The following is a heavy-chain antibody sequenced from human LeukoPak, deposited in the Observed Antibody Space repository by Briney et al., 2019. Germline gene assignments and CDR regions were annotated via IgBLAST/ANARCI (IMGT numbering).Heavy chain of an antibody. J-gene: IGHJ1*01. CDR2: ISGSGDNT. Sequence: GGSLRLSCAASGFTFSSYAMSWVRQVPGKGLEWVSVISGSGDNTYYADSVKGRFTISRDNSKNMLYLQMNSLRAEDTAVYYCARDSSDIRSLIAHWGQGTLVTVSS. CDR1: GFTFSSYA. D-gene: IGHD2-15*01. V-gene: IGHV3-23*01. CDR3: ARDSSDIRSLIAH.